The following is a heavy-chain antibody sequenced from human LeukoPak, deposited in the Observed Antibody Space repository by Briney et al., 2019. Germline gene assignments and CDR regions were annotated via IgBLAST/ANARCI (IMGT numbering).Heavy chain of an antibody. V-gene: IGHV1-69*01. D-gene: IGHD3-22*01. CDR1: GGTFSIYA. J-gene: IGHJ4*02. CDR2: IIPIFATA. CDR3: ARGGDSSGYHTSYYFDY. Sequence: SVKVSCKASGGTFSIYAINWVRQAPGQGLEWMGGIIPIFATANYAQKFQGRVTITADESTSTAYMQPSSLRSEDTAVYYCARGGDSSGYHTSYYFDYWGQGTLVTVSS.